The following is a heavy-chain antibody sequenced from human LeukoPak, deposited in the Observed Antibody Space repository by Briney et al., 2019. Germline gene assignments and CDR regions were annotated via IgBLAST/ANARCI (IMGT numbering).Heavy chain of an antibody. CDR1: GFTFSSYA. Sequence: PGGSLRLSCAASGFTFSSYAMHWVRQAPGKGLEWVAVISYDGSNKYYADSVKGRFTISRDNSKNTLNLQMNSLRAEDTAVYYCARDYGDWYFDLWGRGTLVTVSS. CDR2: ISYDGSNK. V-gene: IGHV3-30-3*01. D-gene: IGHD4-17*01. CDR3: ARDYGDWYFDL. J-gene: IGHJ2*01.